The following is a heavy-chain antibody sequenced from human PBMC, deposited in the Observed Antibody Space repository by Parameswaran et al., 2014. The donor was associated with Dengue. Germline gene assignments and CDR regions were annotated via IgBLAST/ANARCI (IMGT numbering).Heavy chain of an antibody. J-gene: IGHJ4*02. D-gene: IGHD3-22*01. CDR2: IIPILGIA. CDR3: ARVDWVNYYDSSGYYPDY. Sequence: SWVRQAPGQGLEWMGGIIPILGIANYAQKFQGRVTITADKSTSTAYMELSSLRSEDTAVYYCARVDWVNYYDSSGYYPDYWGRGTLVTVSS. V-gene: IGHV1-69*10.